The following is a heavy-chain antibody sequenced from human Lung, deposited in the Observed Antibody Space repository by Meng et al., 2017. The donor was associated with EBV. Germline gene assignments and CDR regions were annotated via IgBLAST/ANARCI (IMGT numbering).Heavy chain of an antibody. V-gene: IGHV7-4-1*02. CDR3: ARDSPLDGYSLLDY. CDR2: IDPNTGNP. J-gene: IGHJ4*02. D-gene: IGHD5-24*01. CDR1: GYTFTSYA. Sequence: QVQLVQSVSELKQPGGSVKVSCRPSGYTFTSYAINWVRQAPGQGPDWMGWIDPNTGNPTYDQGFTGRFVFSLDTSVSTAYLQINSLRADDTAVYYCARDSPLDGYSLLDYWGQGTLVTVSS.